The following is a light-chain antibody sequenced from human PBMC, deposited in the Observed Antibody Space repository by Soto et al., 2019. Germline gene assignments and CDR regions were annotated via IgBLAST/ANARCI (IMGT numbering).Light chain of an antibody. CDR3: QQYNNWPRT. CDR2: GAS. J-gene: IGKJ1*01. CDR1: QSVSRD. Sequence: EILMTQSPATLSVSPGERATLSCGASQSVSRDLAWYRKKPGQAPRLLIYGASTRATGIPARLSGSGYGTELTITINSMQYEDFEVYYCQQYNNWPRTFGQGTKVDIK. V-gene: IGKV3-15*01.